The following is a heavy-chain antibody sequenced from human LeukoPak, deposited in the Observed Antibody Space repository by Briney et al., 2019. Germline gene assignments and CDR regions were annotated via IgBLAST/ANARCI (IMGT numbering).Heavy chain of an antibody. D-gene: IGHD6-19*01. CDR2: IYYSGST. J-gene: IGHJ5*02. V-gene: IGHV4-59*01. Sequence: PSETLSLTCTVSRGSITSYYWTWIRQPPGKGLEWIGYIYYSGSTNYNPSLKSRVTISVDTSKNQFSLKLSSVTAADTAVYYCARHGYSSGSLAWFDPWGQGTQVTVSS. CDR3: ARHGYSSGSLAWFDP. CDR1: RGSITSYY.